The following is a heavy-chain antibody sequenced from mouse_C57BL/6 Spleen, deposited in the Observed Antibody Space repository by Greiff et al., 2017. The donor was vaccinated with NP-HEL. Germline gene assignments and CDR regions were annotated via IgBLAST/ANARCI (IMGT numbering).Heavy chain of an antibody. D-gene: IGHD1-2*01. CDR2: INPGSGGT. J-gene: IGHJ3*01. CDR3: ARSLRLVKEGFAY. V-gene: IGHV1-54*01. CDR1: GYAFTNYL. Sequence: QVQLQQSGAELVRPGTSVKVSCKASGYAFTNYLIEWVKQRPGQGLEWIGVINPGSGGTNYNEKFKGKATLTADKSSSTAYMQLSSLTSEDSAVYFCARSLRLVKEGFAYWGQGTLVTVSA.